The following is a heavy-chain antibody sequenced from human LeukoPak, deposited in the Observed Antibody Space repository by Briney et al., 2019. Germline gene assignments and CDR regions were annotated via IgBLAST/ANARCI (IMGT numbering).Heavy chain of an antibody. CDR3: ARFRTWGDKAFDY. J-gene: IGHJ4*02. V-gene: IGHV3-23*01. CDR2: IDSGSAGST. Sequence: GGSLRLSCAASGLTFINYAMSWVRQAPGKGLEWVSSIDSGSAGSTYYADPVKGRSTISRDNSKNTLYLQMNSLRAEDTAVYYCARFRTWGDKAFDYWGQGTLVTVSS. D-gene: IGHD2-21*02. CDR1: GLTFINYA.